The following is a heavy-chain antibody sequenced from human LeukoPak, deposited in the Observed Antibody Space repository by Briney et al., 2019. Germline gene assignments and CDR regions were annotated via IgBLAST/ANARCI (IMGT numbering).Heavy chain of an antibody. Sequence: ASVKVSCKASGYTFTSYGISWVRQAPGQGLEWMGWMNPNSGNTGYAQKFQGRVTMTRNTSISTAYMELSSLRSEDTAVYYCARGSLCSGGSCYLRNWGQGTLVTVSS. CDR1: GYTFTSYG. J-gene: IGHJ4*02. V-gene: IGHV1-8*02. CDR3: ARGSLCSGGSCYLRN. D-gene: IGHD2-15*01. CDR2: MNPNSGNT.